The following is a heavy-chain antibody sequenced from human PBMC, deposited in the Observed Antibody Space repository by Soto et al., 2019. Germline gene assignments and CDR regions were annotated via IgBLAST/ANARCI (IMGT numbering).Heavy chain of an antibody. CDR3: AHIDPEIVTVGGHGGFDS. V-gene: IGHV2-5*02. D-gene: IGHD5-12*01. J-gene: IGHJ4*02. Sequence: QITLKESGPTLVRPPQTLTLTCTFSGFSLTSGVGVGWIRQPPGKALEWLALIYWDDDKRYSPSLKNRLTITTDTSKNQVVLTMTNVGPVDTATYFCAHIDPEIVTVGGHGGFDSWGQGTLVTVSS. CDR1: GFSLTSGVG. CDR2: IYWDDDK.